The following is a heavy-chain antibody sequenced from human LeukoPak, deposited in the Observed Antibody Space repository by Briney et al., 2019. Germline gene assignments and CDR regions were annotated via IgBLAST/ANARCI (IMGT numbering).Heavy chain of an antibody. CDR3: TSGPRTNPPNFDY. CDR1: GFTFSSYG. CDR2: IGGSGGST. D-gene: IGHD1-1*01. J-gene: IGHJ4*02. V-gene: IGHV3-23*01. Sequence: PGGSLRLSCAASGFTFSSYGMNWVRQTPGKGLEWVSGIGGSGGSTYYADSVKGRFTISRDNSKNTLYLQMNSLRAEDTAVYYCTSGPRTNPPNFDYWGQGTLVTVSS.